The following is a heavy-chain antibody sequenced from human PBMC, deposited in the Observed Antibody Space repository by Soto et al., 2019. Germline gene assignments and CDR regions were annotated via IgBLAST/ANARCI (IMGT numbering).Heavy chain of an antibody. CDR1: GDPINSYY. D-gene: IGHD3-3*01. J-gene: IGHJ6*02. CDR3: TRDGGRYYAMDV. V-gene: IGHV4-59*01. Sequence: SETLSLTCTVSGDPINSYYWSWIRQPPGKGLEWIGNIYYSGSTKYNPSLKSRVTISADTSKNQFFLKLSSVTAADTAVYYCTRDGGRYYAMDVWGQGTKVTVSS. CDR2: IYYSGST.